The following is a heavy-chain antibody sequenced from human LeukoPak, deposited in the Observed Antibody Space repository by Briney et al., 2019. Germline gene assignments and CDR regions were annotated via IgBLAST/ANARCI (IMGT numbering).Heavy chain of an antibody. J-gene: IGHJ5*02. CDR3: AGGVYSSSWYDPLGWVASDGRGAPNWFDP. CDR1: GFTFSSYA. CDR2: ISYDGSNK. V-gene: IGHV3-30-3*01. D-gene: IGHD6-13*01. Sequence: GGSLRLSCAASGFTFSSYAMHWVRQAPGKGLEWVAVISYDGSNKYYADSVKGRFTISRDNSKNTLYLQMNSLRAEDTAVYYCAGGVYSSSWYDPLGWVASDGRGAPNWFDPWGQGTLVTVSS.